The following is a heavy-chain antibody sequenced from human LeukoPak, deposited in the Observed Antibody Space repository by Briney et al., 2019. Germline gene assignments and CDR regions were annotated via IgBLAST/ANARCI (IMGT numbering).Heavy chain of an antibody. CDR1: GGSISDFY. CDR3: ARGWGSRWYYFDF. V-gene: IGHV4-4*07. J-gene: IGHJ4*02. D-gene: IGHD6-13*01. CDR2: IDTSGTT. Sequence: PSETLSLTCIVSGGSISDFYWSWIRQPAGKGLEWIGRIDTSGTTNSNPSLKSRVTMSVDTSKNQFSLRVTSVTAADTAIYYCARGWGSRWYYFDFWGQGTLVTVSS.